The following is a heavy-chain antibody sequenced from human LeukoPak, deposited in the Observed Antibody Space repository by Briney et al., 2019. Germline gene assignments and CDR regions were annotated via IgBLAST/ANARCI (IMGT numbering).Heavy chain of an antibody. CDR1: GFTFISYW. V-gene: IGHV3-74*01. D-gene: IGHD1-14*01. CDR3: AKRITVVARDAFDF. Sequence: GGSLRLSCAASGFTFISYWIHWVRQAPGKGLVWVSRVSTQGTSTDYADSVKGRFTVSRDNAKNTVYLQMNSLRAEDTAVYYCAKRITVVARDAFDFWGQGTMVTVSA. CDR2: VSTQGTST. J-gene: IGHJ3*01.